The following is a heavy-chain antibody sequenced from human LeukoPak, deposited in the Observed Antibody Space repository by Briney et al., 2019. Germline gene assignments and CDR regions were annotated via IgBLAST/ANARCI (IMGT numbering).Heavy chain of an antibody. Sequence: SETLSLTCTVYGGSISSYYWSWIRQRPGKGLEWIGYIYYSGSTNYNPSLKSRVTISVDTSKNQFSLKLSSVTAADTAVYYCARDLRSIAADWFDPWGQGTLVTVSS. D-gene: IGHD6-13*01. J-gene: IGHJ5*02. CDR2: IYYSGST. CDR3: ARDLRSIAADWFDP. CDR1: GGSISSYY. V-gene: IGHV4-59*01.